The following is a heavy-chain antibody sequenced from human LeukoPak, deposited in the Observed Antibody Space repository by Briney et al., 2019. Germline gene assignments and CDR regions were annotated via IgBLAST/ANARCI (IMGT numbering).Heavy chain of an antibody. Sequence: PGGSLRLSCAASGFTFSSYSMNWVRQAPGKGLEWVSSISCSSSYIYYADSVKGRFTISRDNAKNSLYLQMNSLRAEDTAVYYCARSAVVGATTYEAFDIWGQGTMVTVSS. V-gene: IGHV3-21*01. CDR2: ISCSSSYI. D-gene: IGHD1-26*01. CDR1: GFTFSSYS. CDR3: ARSAVVGATTYEAFDI. J-gene: IGHJ3*02.